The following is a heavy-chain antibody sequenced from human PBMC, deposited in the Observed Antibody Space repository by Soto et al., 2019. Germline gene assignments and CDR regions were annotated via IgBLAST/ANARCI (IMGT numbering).Heavy chain of an antibody. Sequence: PGGSLRLSCAASGFTFSSYAMHWVRQAPGKGLEWVAVISYDGSNKYYADSVKGRFTISRDNSKNTLYLQMNSLRAEDTAVYYCARAKFAPGINAFDIWGQGTMVTVS. CDR1: GFTFSSYA. CDR3: ARAKFAPGINAFDI. CDR2: ISYDGSNK. D-gene: IGHD3-10*01. J-gene: IGHJ3*02. V-gene: IGHV3-30-3*01.